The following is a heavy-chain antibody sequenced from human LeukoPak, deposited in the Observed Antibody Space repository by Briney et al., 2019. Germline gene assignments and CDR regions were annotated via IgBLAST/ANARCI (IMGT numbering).Heavy chain of an antibody. CDR2: ISYDGNNR. D-gene: IGHD2-15*01. CDR3: AKVVVGAFDI. CDR1: RSTFSSYG. V-gene: IGHV3-30*18. Sequence: PGGSLRLSCAASRSTFSSYGMHWVRQAPGKGLEWVAVISYDGNNRYYADSVKGRFTISRDNSKNTLYLQMNSLRAEDTAVYYCAKVVVGAFDIWGQGTMVTVSS. J-gene: IGHJ3*02.